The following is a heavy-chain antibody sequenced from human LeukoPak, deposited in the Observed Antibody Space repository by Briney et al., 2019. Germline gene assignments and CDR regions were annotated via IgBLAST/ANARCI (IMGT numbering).Heavy chain of an antibody. CDR1: GFTFSTSA. V-gene: IGHV1-58*01. J-gene: IGHJ3*01. CDR2: IIVGRGAT. Sequence: ASVKVSCKTSGFTFSTSAVQWVRQARGQRLEWIGWIIVGRGATNYAQSLQGRFAITRDMSTNTAYMELSSLGSEDSAVYYCAAELYGVYTDCCTFHLWGQGTMVTVSP. CDR3: AAELYGVYTDCCTFHL. D-gene: IGHD4-17*01.